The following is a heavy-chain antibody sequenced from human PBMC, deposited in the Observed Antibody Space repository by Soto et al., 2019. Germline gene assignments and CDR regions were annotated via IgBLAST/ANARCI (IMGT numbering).Heavy chain of an antibody. CDR3: ATKADYDFWSHEYYYYGMDV. D-gene: IGHD3-3*01. Sequence: PGGSLRLSCAASGFTFSSYAMSWVRQAPGKGLEWVSAISGSGGSTYYADSVKGRFTISRDNSKNTLYLQMNSLRAEDTAVYYCATKADYDFWSHEYYYYGMDVWGQGTTVTVSS. CDR1: GFTFSSYA. V-gene: IGHV3-23*01. CDR2: ISGSGGST. J-gene: IGHJ6*02.